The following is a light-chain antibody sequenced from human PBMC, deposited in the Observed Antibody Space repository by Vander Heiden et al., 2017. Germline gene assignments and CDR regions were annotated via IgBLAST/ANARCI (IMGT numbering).Light chain of an antibody. J-gene: IGKJ5*01. CDR2: WAS. CDR3: QHYYNTPIT. V-gene: IGKV4-1*01. CDR1: QSLLYSSNNKDR. Sequence: DIVMTQSPDSLAVSLGERASINCKSSQSLLYSSNNKDRLAWYQQKPGQAPKLLIYWASTRASAVPERCSGGGSGTDFTLTISNVQAEDVAVYYCQHYYNTPITLGQGTRLEIK.